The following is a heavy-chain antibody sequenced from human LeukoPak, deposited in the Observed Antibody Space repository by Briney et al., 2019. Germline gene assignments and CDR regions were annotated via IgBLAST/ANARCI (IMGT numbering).Heavy chain of an antibody. CDR2: IYYSGST. Sequence: PSQTLSLTCAVSGGSFSGYYWSWSRQPPHKGLDLIGDIYYSGSTYYHPSLKGRVTISVDTSKNQFSLKLSSVTAADTAVYYCARASNYYDSIPFDYWGQGTLVTVSS. V-gene: IGHV4-34*09. D-gene: IGHD3-22*01. J-gene: IGHJ4*02. CDR1: GGSFSGYY. CDR3: ARASNYYDSIPFDY.